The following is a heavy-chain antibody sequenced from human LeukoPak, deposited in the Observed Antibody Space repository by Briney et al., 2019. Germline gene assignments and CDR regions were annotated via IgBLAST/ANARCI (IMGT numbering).Heavy chain of an antibody. CDR2: IGIKAYSGTT. Sequence: PGGSLRLSCTTSGFTFGDYAMSWVRQAPGKGLEWVGFIGIKAYSGTTEYAASVKGRFTISRDDSKSIAYLQMSSLKTEDTAVYYCTRDNGAPHFDYWGQGTLVTVSS. V-gene: IGHV3-49*04. CDR1: GFTFGDYA. D-gene: IGHD3-10*01. J-gene: IGHJ4*02. CDR3: TRDNGAPHFDY.